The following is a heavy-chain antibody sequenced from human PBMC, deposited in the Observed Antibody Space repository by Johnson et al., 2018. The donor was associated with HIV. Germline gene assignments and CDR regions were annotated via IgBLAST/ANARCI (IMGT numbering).Heavy chain of an antibody. V-gene: IGHV3-30*02. J-gene: IGHJ3*02. Sequence: QMQLVESGGGVVQPGGSLRLSCAASGFTFSSYGMHWVRQAPGKGLEWVAFIRYDGSNKYYADSVKGRFTISRDNSKNTLYLQMNGLRAEDTAVYYCARVGQKLVPVPRGAFDIWGQGTMVTVSS. CDR1: GFTFSSYG. CDR2: IRYDGSNK. CDR3: ARVGQKLVPVPRGAFDI. D-gene: IGHD6-6*01.